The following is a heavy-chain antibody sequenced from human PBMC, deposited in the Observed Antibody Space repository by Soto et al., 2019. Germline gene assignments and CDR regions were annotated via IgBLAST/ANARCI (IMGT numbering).Heavy chain of an antibody. Sequence: GGSLRLSCAASGFTFSSYSMNWVRQAPGKGLEWVSSISSSSSYIYYADSVKGRFTISRDNAKNSLYLQMNSLRAEYTAVYYCARAPLDCSGGSCYLFDYWGQGTLVTVSS. CDR3: ARAPLDCSGGSCYLFDY. CDR1: GFTFSSYS. CDR2: ISSSSSYI. J-gene: IGHJ4*02. V-gene: IGHV3-21*01. D-gene: IGHD2-15*01.